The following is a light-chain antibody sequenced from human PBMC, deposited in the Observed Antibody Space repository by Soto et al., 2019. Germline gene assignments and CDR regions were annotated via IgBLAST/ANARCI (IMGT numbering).Light chain of an antibody. CDR1: QSISSY. CDR3: QQSYSTLWT. Sequence: DIQMTQSPSSLSASVGDRVTITCRASQSISSYLNWYQQKPGKAPKLLIYAASSLQSGVPSRFSGSGSGTHFTLTISSLQPEDFATYYCQQSYSTLWTFGQVTKVEIK. V-gene: IGKV1-39*01. J-gene: IGKJ1*01. CDR2: AAS.